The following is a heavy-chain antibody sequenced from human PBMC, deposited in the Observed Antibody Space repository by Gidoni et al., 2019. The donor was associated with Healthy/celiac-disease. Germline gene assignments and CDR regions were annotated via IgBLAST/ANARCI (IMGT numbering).Heavy chain of an antibody. CDR1: GFSLSNARMG. V-gene: IGHV2-26*01. D-gene: IGHD3-16*01. Sequence: QVTLKESGPVLVKPTETLTLTCTVSGFSLSNARMGVSWIRQPPGKALEWLANFFSNDEKSYRTSLKGSSTISKTTSKSQVVLTITNRDPWEPATYYCARIRWTDGGSGPTFNYWGKGTLVTVSS. CDR3: ARIRWTDGGSGPTFNY. J-gene: IGHJ4*02. CDR2: FFSNDEK.